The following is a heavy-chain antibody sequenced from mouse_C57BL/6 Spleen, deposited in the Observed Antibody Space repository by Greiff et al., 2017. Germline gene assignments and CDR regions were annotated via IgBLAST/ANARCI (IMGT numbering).Heavy chain of an antibody. Sequence: QVQLKESGPGLVAPSQSLSITCTVSGFSLTSYGVHWVRQPPGKGLEWLVVIWSDGSTTYNSALKSRLSISKDNSKSQVFLKMNSLRTDDTAMYYCARSLTGTAYFDYWGQGTTLTVSS. D-gene: IGHD4-1*01. CDR2: IWSDGST. CDR3: ARSLTGTAYFDY. CDR1: GFSLTSYG. J-gene: IGHJ2*01. V-gene: IGHV2-6*03.